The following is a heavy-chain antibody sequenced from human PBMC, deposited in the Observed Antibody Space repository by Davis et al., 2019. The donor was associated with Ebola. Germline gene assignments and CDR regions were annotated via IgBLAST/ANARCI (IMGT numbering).Heavy chain of an antibody. J-gene: IGHJ5*01. V-gene: IGHV1-2*06. CDR3: ARGASAYGPSWFDS. CDR2: INPNSGGT. Sequence: ASVKVSCKASGYTFTGYYMHWVRQAPGQGLEWMGRINPNSGGTNYAQNVQGRVIMTSDTATTTAYMELRGLRSDDTAIYYCARGASAYGPSWFDSWGQGTLVTVSS. CDR1: GYTFTGYY. D-gene: IGHD2-21*01.